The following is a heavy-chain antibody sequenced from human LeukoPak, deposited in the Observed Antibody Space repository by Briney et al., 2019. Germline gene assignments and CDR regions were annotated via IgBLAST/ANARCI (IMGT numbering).Heavy chain of an antibody. V-gene: IGHV4-34*01. CDR1: GGSFSGYY. Sequence: ASETLSLTCAVYGGSFSGYYWSWIRQPPGKGLEWIGEINHSGSTNYNPSLKSRVTISVDTSKNQFSLKLSSVTAADTAVYYCAGHHPRNTVDFWGQGTLVTVSS. CDR2: INHSGST. J-gene: IGHJ4*02. D-gene: IGHD2/OR15-2a*01. CDR3: AGHHPRNTVDF.